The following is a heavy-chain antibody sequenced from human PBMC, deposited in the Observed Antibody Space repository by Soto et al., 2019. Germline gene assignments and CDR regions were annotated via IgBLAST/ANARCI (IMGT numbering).Heavy chain of an antibody. J-gene: IGHJ4*02. CDR3: ARAGYCSSTSCYIDY. CDR1: GFTFSSYG. D-gene: IGHD2-2*02. V-gene: IGHV3-33*01. Sequence: QVQLVESGGGVVQPGRSLRLSCAASGFTFSSYGMHWVRQAPGKGLEWVAVIWYDGSNKYYADSVKGRFTISRDNSKNTLYLQMNSLRAEDTAVYYCARAGYCSSTSCYIDYWGQGTLVTVSS. CDR2: IWYDGSNK.